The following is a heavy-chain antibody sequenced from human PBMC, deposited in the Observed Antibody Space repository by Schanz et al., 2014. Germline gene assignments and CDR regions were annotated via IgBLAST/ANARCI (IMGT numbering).Heavy chain of an antibody. V-gene: IGHV3-15*01. Sequence: EIHLVESGGGLVMPGGSLRLSCAASGFTFNGAYMTWVRQAPGKGLEWVARILFKTDGGPETDYAAPVKGRFTISRHDLQNMLFLQMNSTKIDDTAVYYCTTYDEGYLHYWGQGTLVTVSS. CDR3: TTYDEGYLHY. CDR2: ILFKTDGGPET. CDR1: GFTFNGAY. J-gene: IGHJ4*02. D-gene: IGHD3-22*01.